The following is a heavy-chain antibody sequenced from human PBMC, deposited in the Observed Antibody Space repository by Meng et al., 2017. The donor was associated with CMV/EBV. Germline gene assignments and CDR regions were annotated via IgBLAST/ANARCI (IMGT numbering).Heavy chain of an antibody. Sequence: GSLRLSCAVYGGSFSGYYWSWIRQPPGKGLEWIGEINHSGSTNYNPSLKSRVTISVDTSKNQFSLKLSSVTAADTAVYYCATAKLDQEWFDPWGQGTLVTVSS. D-gene: IGHD1/OR15-1a*01. J-gene: IGHJ5*02. CDR1: GGSFSGYY. V-gene: IGHV4-34*01. CDR3: ATAKLDQEWFDP. CDR2: INHSGST.